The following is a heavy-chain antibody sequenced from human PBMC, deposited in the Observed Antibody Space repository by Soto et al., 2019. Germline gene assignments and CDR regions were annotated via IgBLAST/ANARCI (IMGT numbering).Heavy chain of an antibody. J-gene: IGHJ5*02. CDR1: GFTFSSYN. Sequence: GGSLRLSCAASGFTFSSYNMNWVRQAPGKGLEWVSSISSASASIFYADSVKGRFTVSRDNAKNSLYLQMNSLRAEDTALYYCARGNIAARPGWFDPWGQGTLVTVCS. V-gene: IGHV3-21*01. CDR2: ISSASASI. D-gene: IGHD6-6*01. CDR3: ARGNIAARPGWFDP.